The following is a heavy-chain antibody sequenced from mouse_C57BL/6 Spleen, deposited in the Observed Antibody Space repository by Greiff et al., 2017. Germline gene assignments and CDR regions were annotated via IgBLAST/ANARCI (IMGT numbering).Heavy chain of an antibody. CDR1: GYTFTSYW. CDR2: IDPSDSYT. D-gene: IGHD3-3*01. Sequence: VQLQQSGAELVMPGASVKLSCKASGYTFTSYWMHWVKQRPGQGLEWIGEIDPSDSYTNYNQKFKGKSTLTVDKSSSTAYMQLSSLTSEDSAVYYCARRAPFYYFDYWGQGTTLTVSS. J-gene: IGHJ2*01. CDR3: ARRAPFYYFDY. V-gene: IGHV1-69*01.